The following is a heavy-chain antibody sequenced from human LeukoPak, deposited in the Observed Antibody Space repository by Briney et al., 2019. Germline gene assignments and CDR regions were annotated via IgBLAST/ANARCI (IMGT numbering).Heavy chain of an antibody. J-gene: IGHJ4*02. V-gene: IGHV1-18*01. CDR1: GYTFTSYG. CDR2: IIAYNGNT. D-gene: IGHD6-19*01. CDR3: ARDLKMGYSSGRYPWGTGSSNDY. Sequence: LWASVKVSCKASGYTFTSYGIGWVRQAPGQGLEWMGWIIAYNGNTNYAQKLQGRVTMTTDTSTSTAYMELRSLRSDDTAVYYCARDLKMGYSSGRYPWGTGSSNDYWGQGTLVTVSS.